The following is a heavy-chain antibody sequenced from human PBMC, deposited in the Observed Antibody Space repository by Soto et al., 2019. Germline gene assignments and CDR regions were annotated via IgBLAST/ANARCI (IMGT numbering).Heavy chain of an antibody. D-gene: IGHD3-10*01. CDR3: ARGSIESYPGSRIFDF. V-gene: IGHV3-23*01. Sequence: GGSLRLSCVASGLTFGSRAMSWVRQAPGEGLQWVATITDNGGDAKYADSVRGRFVISRDNSKKTLYLQMTSLTAEDSAMYFCARGSIESYPGSRIFDFWGRGTLVTVSS. J-gene: IGHJ4*02. CDR1: GLTFGSRA. CDR2: ITDNGGDA.